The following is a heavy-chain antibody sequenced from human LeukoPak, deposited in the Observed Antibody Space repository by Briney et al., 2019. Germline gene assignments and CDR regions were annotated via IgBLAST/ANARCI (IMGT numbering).Heavy chain of an antibody. D-gene: IGHD4-17*01. CDR3: ARGPLSVYGDYPP. Sequence: SETLSFTCAVYGGSFSGYYWSWIRQPPGKGLEWIGEINHSGSTNYNPSLKSRVTISVDTSKNQFSLRLSSVTAADTAVYYCARGPLSVYGDYPPWGQGTLVTVSS. CDR2: INHSGST. J-gene: IGHJ5*02. CDR1: GGSFSGYY. V-gene: IGHV4-34*01.